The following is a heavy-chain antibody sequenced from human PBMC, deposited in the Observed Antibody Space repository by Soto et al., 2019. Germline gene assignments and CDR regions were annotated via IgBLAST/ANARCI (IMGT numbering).Heavy chain of an antibody. V-gene: IGHV1-18*01. D-gene: IGHD6-13*01. CDR2: ISAYNGNT. J-gene: IGHJ6*02. CDR3: AREGYSSSWYSSHYYGMDV. CDR1: GYTFTSYG. Sequence: QVQLVQSGAEVKKPGASVKVSCKASGYTFTSYGISWVRQAPGQGLEWMGWISAYNGNTNYAQKLQGRVTMTTDTSTSTAYMELRRLRSDDTVLYYCAREGYSSSWYSSHYYGMDVWGQGTTVTVSS.